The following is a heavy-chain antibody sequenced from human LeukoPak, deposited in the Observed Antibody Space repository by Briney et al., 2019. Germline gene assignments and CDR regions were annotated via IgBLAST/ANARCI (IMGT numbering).Heavy chain of an antibody. CDR3: AREEPGYCSSTSCPAFDY. J-gene: IGHJ4*02. CDR2: ISYDGSDE. CDR1: GFSFSSYG. Sequence: GGSLRLSCAASGFSFSSYGMHWVRQAPGKGLEWVAMISYDGSDEYYADSVKGRFTISRDNAKNSLYLQMNSLRAEDTAVYYCAREEPGYCSSTSCPAFDYWGQGTLVTVSS. D-gene: IGHD2-2*01. V-gene: IGHV3-30*03.